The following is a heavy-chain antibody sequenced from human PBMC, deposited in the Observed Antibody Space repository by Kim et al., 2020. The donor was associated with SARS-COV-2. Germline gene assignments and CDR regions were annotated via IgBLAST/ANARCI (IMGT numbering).Heavy chain of an antibody. D-gene: IGHD7-27*01. V-gene: IGHV3-30*18. CDR1: GFTFSSYG. CDR2: ISYDGSNK. Sequence: GGSLRLSCAASGFTFSSYGMHWVRQAPGKGLEWVAVISYDGSNKYYADSVKGRFTISRDNSKNMLYLQMNSLRAEDTAVYYCAKDRRLWDYYYGMDVWGQGTTVTVSS. CDR3: AKDRRLWDYYYGMDV. J-gene: IGHJ6*02.